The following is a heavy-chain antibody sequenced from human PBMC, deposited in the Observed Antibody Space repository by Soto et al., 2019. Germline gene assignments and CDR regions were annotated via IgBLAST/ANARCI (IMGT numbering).Heavy chain of an antibody. CDR3: ARVPSSSYHYFDY. J-gene: IGHJ4*02. CDR1: GFTVSSYH. V-gene: IGHV3-66*01. D-gene: IGHD6-13*01. Sequence: GGSLRLSCAASGFTVSSYHMSWVRQAPGKGLEWVSVIYSAGSAGFADSVKGRFTISRDNSKNTLYLQMSSLRAEDTAVYYCARVPSSSYHYFDYWGQGTLVTVSS. CDR2: IYSAGSA.